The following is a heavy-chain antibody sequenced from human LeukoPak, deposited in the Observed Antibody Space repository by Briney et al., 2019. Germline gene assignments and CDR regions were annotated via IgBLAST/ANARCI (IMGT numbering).Heavy chain of an antibody. CDR2: ISRSGGTT. D-gene: IGHD2-15*01. CDR1: GFTFSTYA. CDR3: ASRNDCSGGTCPFDY. J-gene: IGHJ4*02. Sequence: PGESLRLSCAASGFTFSTYAMSWVRQAPGKGLEWVSSISRSGGTTYYADSVKGQFTISRDNSKNTLYLQMNSLRAEDTAIYYCASRNDCSGGTCPFDYWGQGTLVTVSS. V-gene: IGHV3-23*01.